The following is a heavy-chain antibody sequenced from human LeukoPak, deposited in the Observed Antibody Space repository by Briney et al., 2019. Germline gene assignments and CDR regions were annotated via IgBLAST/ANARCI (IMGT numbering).Heavy chain of an antibody. J-gene: IGHJ4*02. CDR3: ARLGYSYDDSSGYYYFDY. CDR2: MSAYNGNT. CDR1: GYTFTSYA. V-gene: IGHV1-18*01. Sequence: GASVKVSCKASGYTFTSYAITWVRQAPGQGLEWMGWMSAYNGNTNYAQKLQGRVTMTTDTSTSTAYMELRSLRSDDTAVYYCARLGYSYDDSSGYYYFDYWGQGTLVTVSS. D-gene: IGHD3-22*01.